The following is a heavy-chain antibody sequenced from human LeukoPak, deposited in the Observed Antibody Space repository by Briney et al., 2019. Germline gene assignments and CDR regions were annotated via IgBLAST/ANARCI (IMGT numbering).Heavy chain of an antibody. CDR1: GGSISSYY. D-gene: IGHD6-19*01. J-gene: IGHJ6*03. CDR2: IYYSGST. Sequence: PSETLSLTCTVSGGSISSYYWSWIRQPPGKGLGWIGYIYYSGSTNYNPSLKSRVTISVDTSKNQFSLKLSSVTAADTAVYYCARVHKGIAVAGTVHYYYYMDVWGKGTTVTVSS. CDR3: ARVHKGIAVAGTVHYYYYMDV. V-gene: IGHV4-59*01.